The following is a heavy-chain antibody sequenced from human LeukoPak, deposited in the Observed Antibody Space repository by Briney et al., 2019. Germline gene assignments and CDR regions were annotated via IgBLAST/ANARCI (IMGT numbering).Heavy chain of an antibody. CDR2: ISSSSSYT. Sequence: GGSLTLSCAASGFTFSDYYMSWIRQAQGKGLEWVSYISSSSSYTNYADSVKGRFTISRDNAKNSLYLQMNSLRAEDTAVYYCARGGGEQYGMDVWGQGTTVTVSS. CDR1: GFTFSDYY. CDR3: ARGGGEQYGMDV. D-gene: IGHD1/OR15-1a*01. V-gene: IGHV3-11*03. J-gene: IGHJ6*02.